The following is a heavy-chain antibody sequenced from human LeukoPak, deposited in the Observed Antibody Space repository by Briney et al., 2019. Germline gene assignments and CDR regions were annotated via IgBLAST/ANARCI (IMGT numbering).Heavy chain of an antibody. V-gene: IGHV3-49*04. Sequence: QTGGSLRLSCTASGFTFGDYAMSWVRQAPGKGLEWVGSIRSKAYGGTTEYAASVKGRFTISRDDSKSIAYLQMNSLKTEDTAVYYCTRATGEPYCSGGSCYSGGGLFDYWGQGTLVTVSS. D-gene: IGHD2-15*01. CDR3: TRATGEPYCSGGSCYSGGGLFDY. CDR2: IRSKAYGGTT. CDR1: GFTFGDYA. J-gene: IGHJ4*02.